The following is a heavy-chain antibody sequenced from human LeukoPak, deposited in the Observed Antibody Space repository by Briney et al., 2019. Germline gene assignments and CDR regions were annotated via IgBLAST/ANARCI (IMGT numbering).Heavy chain of an antibody. CDR1: GFTFSDHY. J-gene: IGHJ5*02. Sequence: GGSLRPSCAASGFTFSDHYMDWVRQAPGKGLEWVGRTRNKANSYTTEYAASVKGRFTISRDDSKNSLYLQMNSLKTEDTAVYYCAREKVGARWFDPWGKGTLVTVSS. CDR2: TRNKANSYTT. D-gene: IGHD1-26*01. V-gene: IGHV3-72*01. CDR3: AREKVGARWFDP.